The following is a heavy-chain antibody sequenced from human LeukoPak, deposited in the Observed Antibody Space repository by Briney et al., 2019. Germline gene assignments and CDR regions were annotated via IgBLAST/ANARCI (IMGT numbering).Heavy chain of an antibody. D-gene: IGHD2-8*01. CDR2: ISGSGGIT. Sequence: GGSLRLSCAASGFTFSSYAMSWVRQAPGKGLEWVSAISGSGGITYYADSVKGRFTISRDNSKNTLYLQMNSLRAEDTAVYYCAKARAGYCTNGVCYEVRGDWFDPWGQGTLVTVSS. J-gene: IGHJ5*02. CDR1: GFTFSSYA. CDR3: AKARAGYCTNGVCYEVRGDWFDP. V-gene: IGHV3-23*01.